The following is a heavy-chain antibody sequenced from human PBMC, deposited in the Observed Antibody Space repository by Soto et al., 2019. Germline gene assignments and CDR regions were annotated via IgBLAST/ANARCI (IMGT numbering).Heavy chain of an antibody. J-gene: IGHJ4*02. D-gene: IGHD3-3*01. CDR1: GFSFSSSA. CDR2: ISGSGGAT. Sequence: VGSLRLSCEASGFSFSSSAMNWVRQAPGKGLEWISVISGSGGATYFADSVKGRFTISRDNSKNTLYLQMNSLRAEDTAVYYCAKATLRVVHPLVFDHWGQGSLVTAPQ. V-gene: IGHV3-23*01. CDR3: AKATLRVVHPLVFDH.